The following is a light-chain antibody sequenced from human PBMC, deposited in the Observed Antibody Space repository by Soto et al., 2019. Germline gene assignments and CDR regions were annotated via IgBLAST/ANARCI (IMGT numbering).Light chain of an antibody. J-gene: IGKJ1*01. CDR3: QQRGNLWT. CDR1: QSVSRS. Sequence: EIVLTQSPATLSLSPGERATLSCRASQSVSRSLAWYQQKPGQAPRLLIYDASNRATGIPARFRGSGSGTDFTLTISSLEPEEFAVYYCQQRGNLWTFGKGTKVEIK. V-gene: IGKV3-11*01. CDR2: DAS.